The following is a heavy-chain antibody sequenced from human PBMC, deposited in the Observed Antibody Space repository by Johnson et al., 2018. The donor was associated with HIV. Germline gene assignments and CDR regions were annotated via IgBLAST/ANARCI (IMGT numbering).Heavy chain of an antibody. CDR1: GSTFSDYS. CDR3: ARGGAYCGGDCNAFDI. V-gene: IGHV3-11*04. J-gene: IGHJ3*02. D-gene: IGHD2-21*02. CDR2: ISSSGSPI. Sequence: QVQLVESGGALSKLGGPLRLPCPALGSTFSDYSLSWFPQAPGMGLEGVSSISSSGSPIYYPDSVKARFPISRDNAKNSLYLQMNSLRAEDTAVYYCARGGAYCGGDCNAFDIWGQGTVVTVSS.